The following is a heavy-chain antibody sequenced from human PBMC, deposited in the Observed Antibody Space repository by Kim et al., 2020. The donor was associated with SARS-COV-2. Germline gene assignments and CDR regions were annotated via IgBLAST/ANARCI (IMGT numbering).Heavy chain of an antibody. J-gene: IGHJ2*01. D-gene: IGHD1-1*01. CDR2: INASNGNA. V-gene: IGHV1-3*01. CDR3: ARGLHPRVRQPAL. Sequence: ASVKVSCKASGYTFTSYAMHWVRQAPGQGLEWMGWINASNGNADYSQRFQGRVAFTLDTSVTTAYLQLSSLKSEDTAVYYCARGLHPRVRQPALSGR. CDR1: GYTFTSYA.